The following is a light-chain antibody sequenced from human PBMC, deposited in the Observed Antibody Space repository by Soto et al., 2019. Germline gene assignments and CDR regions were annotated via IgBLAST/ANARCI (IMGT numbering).Light chain of an antibody. CDR1: SNDVGAYNF. CDR2: EVN. Sequence: QSALTQPPSASGSPGQSVTISCTGTSNDVGAYNFISWYQQHPGKAPKLMIYEVNKRPSGVPDRFSGSKSGNTASLTVSGLQDEDEADYYCSSYGGSNNLLFGGGTKVTVL. V-gene: IGLV2-8*01. J-gene: IGLJ2*01. CDR3: SSYGGSNNLL.